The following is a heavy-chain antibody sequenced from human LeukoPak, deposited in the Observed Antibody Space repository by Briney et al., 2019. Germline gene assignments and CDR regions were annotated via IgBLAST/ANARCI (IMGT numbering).Heavy chain of an antibody. V-gene: IGHV3-74*01. CDR2: INTDESRT. CDR3: ASSRNSGSSNDY. Sequence: GGSLRLSCAASGFTFSSYWMHWVRQAPGKGLVWVSRINTDESRTSYADSVKGRFTITRDNSKNTLYLQMNSPRAEDTAVYYCASSRNSGSSNDYWGQGTLVSVSS. J-gene: IGHJ4*02. CDR1: GFTFSSYW. D-gene: IGHD1-26*01.